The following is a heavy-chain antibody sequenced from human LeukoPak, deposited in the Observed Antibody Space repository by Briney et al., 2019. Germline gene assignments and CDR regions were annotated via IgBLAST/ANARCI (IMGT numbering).Heavy chain of an antibody. Sequence: GGSLRLSCAASGFTFSSYGMHRVRQVPGKGLEWVAVIWYDGSNKYYADSVKGRFTISRDNSKNTLYLQMNSLRAEDTAVYYCAKDDHGSGSYYPDYWGQGTLVTVSS. J-gene: IGHJ4*02. D-gene: IGHD3-10*01. CDR3: AKDDHGSGSYYPDY. CDR1: GFTFSSYG. CDR2: IWYDGSNK. V-gene: IGHV3-30*02.